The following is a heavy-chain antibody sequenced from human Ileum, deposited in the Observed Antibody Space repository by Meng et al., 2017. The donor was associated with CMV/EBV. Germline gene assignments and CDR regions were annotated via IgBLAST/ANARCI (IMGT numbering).Heavy chain of an antibody. CDR2: LYYNGDT. Sequence: HLQALCPGLVKPSETLSLTCQFLGCPISNNHYWCWIRQSPGKGLEWIGSLYYNGDTYYNPSLKSRVTLSVDTSKNQFSLKLNSVIAADTAVYYCAQRIYIDSYYFDSWGQGTLVTVSS. J-gene: IGHJ4*02. CDR3: AQRIYIDSYYFDS. D-gene: IGHD2/OR15-2a*01. CDR1: GCPISNNHY. V-gene: IGHV4-39*07.